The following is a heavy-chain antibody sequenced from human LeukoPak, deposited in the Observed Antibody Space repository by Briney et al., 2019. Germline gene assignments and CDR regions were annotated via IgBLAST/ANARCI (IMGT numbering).Heavy chain of an antibody. Sequence: GGSLRLSCAASGFTFSTYSMNWIRQAPGKGLEWVSSISSSSSYIYYADSVKGRCTISRDNAKNSLYLQMNSLRAEDTAVYYCARWSGMATVTSDYWGQGTLVTVSS. D-gene: IGHD5-24*01. CDR2: ISSSSSYI. CDR3: ARWSGMATVTSDY. CDR1: GFTFSTYS. V-gene: IGHV3-21*01. J-gene: IGHJ4*02.